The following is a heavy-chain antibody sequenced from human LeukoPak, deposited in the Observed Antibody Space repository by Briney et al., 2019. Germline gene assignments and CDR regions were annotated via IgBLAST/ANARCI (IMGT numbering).Heavy chain of an antibody. CDR3: ARGGYSGTYYFDS. CDR1: GFTFSTYG. D-gene: IGHD1-26*01. J-gene: IGHJ4*02. CDR2: VWYDGSNR. V-gene: IGHV3-33*01. Sequence: PGGSLRLSCAASGFTFSTYGMHWVRQAPGKGLGWVAGVWYDGSNRQYVDSVKGRFTISRENSKSTLYLQMNSLTAAATAVYYCARGGYSGTYYFDSWGQGTLVTVSS.